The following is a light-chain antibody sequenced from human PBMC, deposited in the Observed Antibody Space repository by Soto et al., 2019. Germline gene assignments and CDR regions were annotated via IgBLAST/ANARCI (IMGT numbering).Light chain of an antibody. CDR2: SAS. J-gene: IGKJ4*01. CDR1: QGSSNY. Sequence: DIQLTQSPSFLSASVGDRVTITCRASQGSSNYLAWYQQKAGKAPKLLIHSASTLQNGVPSRFSGSGSGTEFTLTISSLQPEDLATYYCQHCHGYPRTFRSGPKV. CDR3: QHCHGYPRT. V-gene: IGKV1-9*01.